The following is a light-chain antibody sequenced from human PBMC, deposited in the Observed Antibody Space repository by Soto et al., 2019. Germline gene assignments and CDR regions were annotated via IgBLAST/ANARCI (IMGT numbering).Light chain of an antibody. V-gene: IGLV2-11*01. Sequence: QSVLTQPRSVSGSPGQSVTISCTGTSSDVGGYNYVSWYQQHPGKAPKLMIYDVSKRPSGVPDRFSGSKSGNAASLTISGLQAEDEADYYCCSYAGSYTWVFGGGIKVTVL. J-gene: IGLJ3*02. CDR1: SSDVGGYNY. CDR3: CSYAGSYTWV. CDR2: DVS.